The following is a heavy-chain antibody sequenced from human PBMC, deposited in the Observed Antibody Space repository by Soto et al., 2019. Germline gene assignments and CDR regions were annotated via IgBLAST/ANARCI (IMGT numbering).Heavy chain of an antibody. D-gene: IGHD2-2*01. CDR2: IIPIFGTA. V-gene: IGHV1-69*01. CDR3: AAIVVVPAAMVYYYGMDV. J-gene: IGHJ6*02. Sequence: QVQLVQSGAEVTKPGSSVTVSCNASGVTFSSYAISWVRQAPGQGLEWMGGIIPIFGTANYAQKCQGRVTITADESTSTAYMELSSLRSEDTAVYYCAAIVVVPAAMVYYYGMDVSGQGTTVTVSS. CDR1: GVTFSSYA.